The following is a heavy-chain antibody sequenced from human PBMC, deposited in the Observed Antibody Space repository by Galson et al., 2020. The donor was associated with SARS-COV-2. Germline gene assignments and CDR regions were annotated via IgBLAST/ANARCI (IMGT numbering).Heavy chain of an antibody. V-gene: IGHV2-70*12. CDR3: ARLQRHDEAFDT. Sequence: SGPTLVKPTQTLSLTCPFSGFPLSTRAMRVSWVRQPPGKALEWLPLIDWAHDQYYSPSLKTRLTISKDTSKDRVVLTMTNMDPVDTATYYCARLQRHDEAFDTWGQGTMVTFAS. CDR2: IDWAHDQ. J-gene: IGHJ3*02. CDR1: GFPLSTRAMR.